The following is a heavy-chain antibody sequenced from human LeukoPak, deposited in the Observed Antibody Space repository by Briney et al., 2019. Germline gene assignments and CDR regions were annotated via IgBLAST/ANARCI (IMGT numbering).Heavy chain of an antibody. CDR3: ARADSSGWYRGYYFDY. D-gene: IGHD6-13*01. J-gene: IGHJ4*02. Sequence: PSQTLSLTCTVPGGSISSGSYYWSWIRQPAGKGLEWIGRIYTSGSTNYNPSLKSRVTISVDTSKNQFSLKLSSVTAADTAVYYCARADSSGWYRGYYFDYWGQGTLVTVSS. CDR2: IYTSGST. V-gene: IGHV4-61*02. CDR1: GGSISSGSYY.